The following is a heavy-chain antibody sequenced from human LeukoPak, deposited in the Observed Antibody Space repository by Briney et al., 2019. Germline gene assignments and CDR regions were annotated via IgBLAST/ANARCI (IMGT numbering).Heavy chain of an antibody. J-gene: IGHJ4*02. Sequence: GRSLRLSCAASGFTFSSYAMYWVRQAPGKGLEWVAVISYDGSNKYYADSVKGRFTISRDNSKNTLYLQMSSLRAEDTAVYYCARDLYDSSGFDYWGQGTLVTVSS. CDR3: ARDLYDSSGFDY. CDR1: GFTFSSYA. CDR2: ISYDGSNK. D-gene: IGHD3-22*01. V-gene: IGHV3-30-3*01.